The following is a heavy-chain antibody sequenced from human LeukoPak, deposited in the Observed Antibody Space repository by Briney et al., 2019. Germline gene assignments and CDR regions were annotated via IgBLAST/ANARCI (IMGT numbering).Heavy chain of an antibody. CDR3: ARVALYDSSAHNYFDY. CDR2: IYRSGSI. CDR1: GGSISSSNW. Sequence: SGTLSLTCTVSGGSISSSNWWSWVRQPPGKGLEWIGEIYRSGSINYNPSLRSRVTISIDKSKNQFSLKLSSVTAADTAVYYCARVALYDSSAHNYFDYWGQGTLVTVSS. D-gene: IGHD3-22*01. J-gene: IGHJ4*02. V-gene: IGHV4-4*02.